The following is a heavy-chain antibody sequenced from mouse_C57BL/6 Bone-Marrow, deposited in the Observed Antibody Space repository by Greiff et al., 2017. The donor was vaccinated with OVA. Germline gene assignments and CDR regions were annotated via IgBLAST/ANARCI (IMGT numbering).Heavy chain of an antibody. CDR2: IYPGNSDT. J-gene: IGHJ3*01. CDR3: TRSDRYYGSSELAY. Sequence: EVQLVESGTVLVRPGASVKMSCKTSGYTFTSYWMHWVKQRPGQGLEWIGDIYPGNSDTRSTHQFKGKANLTAVTSASTAYMQLSSLTNEDSAVYYCTRSDRYYGSSELAYWGQGTLVTVSA. CDR1: GYTFTSYW. D-gene: IGHD1-1*01. V-gene: IGHV1-5*01.